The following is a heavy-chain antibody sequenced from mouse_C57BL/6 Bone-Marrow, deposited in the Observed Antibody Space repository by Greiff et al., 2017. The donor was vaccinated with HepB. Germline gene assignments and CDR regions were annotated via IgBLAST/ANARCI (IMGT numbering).Heavy chain of an antibody. J-gene: IGHJ2*01. Sequence: EVQLQQSGPGMVKPSQSLSLTCTVTGYSITSGYDWHWIRHFPGNKLEWMGYISYSGSTNYNPSLKSRISITHDTSKNHVFLKLNSVTTEDTATYYCARDSGEYFDYWGQGTTLTVSS. CDR2: ISYSGST. CDR1: GYSITSGYD. D-gene: IGHD1-3*01. V-gene: IGHV3-1*01. CDR3: ARDSGEYFDY.